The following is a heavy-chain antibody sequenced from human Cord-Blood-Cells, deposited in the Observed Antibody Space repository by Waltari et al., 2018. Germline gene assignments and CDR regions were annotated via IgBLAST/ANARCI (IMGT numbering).Heavy chain of an antibody. D-gene: IGHD3-22*01. CDR3: ARLGSGYYFWFDP. CDR1: GSSISSGYS. J-gene: IGHJ5*02. CDR2: IYHSGST. Sequence: QVQLQESGPGLVTPSETLSLTCAVSGSSISSGYSWGWIRQPPGKGLEWIGSIYHSGSTYYNPSLKSRVTISVDTSKNQFSLKLSSVTAADTAVYYCARLGSGYYFWFDPWGQGTLVTVSS. V-gene: IGHV4-38-2*01.